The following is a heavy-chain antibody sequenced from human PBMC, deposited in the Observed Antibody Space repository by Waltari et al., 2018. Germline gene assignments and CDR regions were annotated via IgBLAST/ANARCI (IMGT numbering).Heavy chain of an antibody. CDR3: AGFPYGDLHDYYYYGMDV. CDR1: GGSISSHY. D-gene: IGHD4-17*01. V-gene: IGHV4-59*11. Sequence: QVQLQESGPGLVKPSETLSLTCTVSGGSISSHYWSWIRQHPGKGLEWIGYNYYSGSTNYTPALKSRVTRSVDTAKNQCSLKLSAVTAADTAVYYCAGFPYGDLHDYYYYGMDVWGQGTTVTVSS. J-gene: IGHJ6*02. CDR2: NYYSGST.